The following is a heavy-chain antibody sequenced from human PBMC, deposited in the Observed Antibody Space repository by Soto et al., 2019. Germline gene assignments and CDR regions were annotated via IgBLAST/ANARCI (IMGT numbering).Heavy chain of an antibody. Sequence: ASVKVSCKASGFTFSSYTISWVRQAPGQGLEWMGWISAYNGNTFHAQKLQGRVTMTTDTSTSTAYMELRSLRSDDTAVYYCARLGYGDSESDWGQGTLVTVSS. D-gene: IGHD4-17*01. CDR1: GFTFSSYT. V-gene: IGHV1-18*01. CDR3: ARLGYGDSESD. CDR2: ISAYNGNT. J-gene: IGHJ4*02.